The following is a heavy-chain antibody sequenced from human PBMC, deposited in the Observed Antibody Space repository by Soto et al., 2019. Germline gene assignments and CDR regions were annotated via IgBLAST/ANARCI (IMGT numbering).Heavy chain of an antibody. CDR1: GFTFSSYA. Sequence: GGSLRLSCAASGFTFSSYAMHWVRQAPGKGLEWVAVISYDGRNKYYADSVKGRFTISRDNSKNTLYLEMNSLRVEDTAVYHCVRDTAYCSGGTCYSSHDMDVWGQGTSVTVSS. J-gene: IGHJ6*02. CDR3: VRDTAYCSGGTCYSSHDMDV. V-gene: IGHV3-30*04. CDR2: ISYDGRNK. D-gene: IGHD2-15*01.